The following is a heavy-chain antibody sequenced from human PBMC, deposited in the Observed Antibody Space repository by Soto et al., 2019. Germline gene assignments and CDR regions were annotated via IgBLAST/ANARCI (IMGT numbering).Heavy chain of an antibody. V-gene: IGHV3-23*01. J-gene: IGHJ6*02. Sequence: PGGSLRLSCAVSGFICSSYDMSWVRQAPGKGLEWVSTILVGGSTHYEDSVKGRFTISRDNSKNTLNLQMNSLRVEDTAVYHCAKGLRVSAAQKDYYYYAMDVWGQGTTVTVSS. D-gene: IGHD2-2*01. CDR1: GFICSSYD. CDR2: ILVGGST. CDR3: AKGLRVSAAQKDYYYYAMDV.